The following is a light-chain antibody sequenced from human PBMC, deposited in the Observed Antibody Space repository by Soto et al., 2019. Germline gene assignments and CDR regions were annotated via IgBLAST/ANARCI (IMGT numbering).Light chain of an antibody. CDR3: QSFDSSLSGSV. V-gene: IGLV1-40*01. CDR2: SNT. CDR1: SSNIGPGYD. J-gene: IGLJ1*01. Sequence: QSVLTQPPSVSGAPGQRVIISCTGSSSNIGPGYDVHWYQHLPGTAPKLLIYSNTNRPSGVPDRFSGSRSGTSASLAITGLQAEDEADYYCQSFDSSLSGSVFGTGTKVTVL.